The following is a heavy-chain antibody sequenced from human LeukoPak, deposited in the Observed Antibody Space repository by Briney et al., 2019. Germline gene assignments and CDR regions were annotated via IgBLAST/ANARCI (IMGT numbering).Heavy chain of an antibody. CDR2: ISSSSSTI. J-gene: IGHJ4*02. D-gene: IGHD1-1*01. CDR3: TTIPGGKTERGFDY. CDR1: GFTFSSYS. Sequence: GGSLRLSCAASGFTFSSYSMNWVRQAPGKGLEWVSYISSSSSTIYYADSVKGRFTISRDNAKNSLYLQMNSLKTEDTAVYYCTTIPGGKTERGFDYWGQGTLVTVSS. V-gene: IGHV3-48*01.